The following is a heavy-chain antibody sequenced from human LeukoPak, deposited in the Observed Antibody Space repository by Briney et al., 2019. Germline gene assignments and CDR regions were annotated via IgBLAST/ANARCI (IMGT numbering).Heavy chain of an antibody. J-gene: IGHJ4*02. CDR2: INPSGGST. CDR1: GYTFTSYC. D-gene: IGHD3-10*01. CDR3: ARGGRTGYYGSRSYYNPFDY. V-gene: IGHV1-46*01. Sequence: ASVKVSCKASGYTFTSYCMHWVRQAPGQGLEWMGIINPSGGSTSYAQKFQGRVTMTRDTSTSTVYMELSSLRSEDTAVYYCARGGRTGYYGSRSYYNPFDYWGQGTLVTVSS.